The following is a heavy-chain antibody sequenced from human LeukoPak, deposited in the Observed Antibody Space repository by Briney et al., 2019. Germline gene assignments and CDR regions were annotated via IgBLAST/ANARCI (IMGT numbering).Heavy chain of an antibody. CDR1: GFTFRGHW. J-gene: IGHJ4*02. CDR2: INQGGSDK. Sequence: PGGSLGLSCAASGFTFRGHWMGWVRQAPGKGLEWVANINQGGSDKYYVDSVKGRFTISRDNANNLLYLQMNSLRGEDTAVYYCTRDRSRAEGDWGQGTLVTVSS. V-gene: IGHV3-7*01. D-gene: IGHD1-14*01. CDR3: TRDRSRAEGD.